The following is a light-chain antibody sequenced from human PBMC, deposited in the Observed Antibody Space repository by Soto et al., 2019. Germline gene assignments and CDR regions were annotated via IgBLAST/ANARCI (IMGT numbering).Light chain of an antibody. CDR1: QSVSSN. CDR3: QQRSNWPPT. CDR2: RAS. Sequence: EIVMTQSPATLAVSPGERATLSCRASQSVSSNLAWYQQQPGQAPRLLLYRASTRATGIPARFSGSGSGTDYTLTISSLEPEDVAVDYCQQRSNWPPTFGQGTRLEIK. V-gene: IGKV3-15*01. J-gene: IGKJ5*01.